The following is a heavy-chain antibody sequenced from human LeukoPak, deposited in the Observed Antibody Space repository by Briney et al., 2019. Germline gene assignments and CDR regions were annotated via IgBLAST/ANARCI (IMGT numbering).Heavy chain of an antibody. Sequence: ASVKVSCKASGYTFTSYGISWVRQAPGQGLEWMGWISAYNGNTNYAQKFQGRVTITTDESTSTAYMELSSLRSEDTAVYYCARAHGSGSFSFDPWGQGTLVTVSS. CDR1: GYTFTSYG. CDR2: ISAYNGNT. J-gene: IGHJ5*02. V-gene: IGHV1-18*01. CDR3: ARAHGSGSFSFDP. D-gene: IGHD3-10*01.